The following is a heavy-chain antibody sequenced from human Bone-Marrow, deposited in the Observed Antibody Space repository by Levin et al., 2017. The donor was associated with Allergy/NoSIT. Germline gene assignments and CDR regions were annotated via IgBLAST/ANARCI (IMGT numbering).Heavy chain of an antibody. J-gene: IGHJ4*02. CDR2: MSWSSGSI. Sequence: SCAASGFTFDDYAMHWVRHAPGKGLEWVSGMSWSSGSIAYADSVKGRFTISRDSAKKTLYLQMDSLRPEDTAFYYCAKLVIVAAGRYFDYWGQGTLVTVSS. D-gene: IGHD2-21*01. V-gene: IGHV3-9*01. CDR1: GFTFDDYA. CDR3: AKLVIVAAGRYFDY.